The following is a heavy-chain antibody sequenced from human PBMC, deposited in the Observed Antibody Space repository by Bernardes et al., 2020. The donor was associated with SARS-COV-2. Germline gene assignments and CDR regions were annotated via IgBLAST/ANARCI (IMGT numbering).Heavy chain of an antibody. D-gene: IGHD3-10*01. CDR3: ARGFYGSGSYSNFFDY. CDR2: INAGNGNT. V-gene: IGHV1-3*01. Sequence: ASVKVSCKASGYTFTSYAMHWVRQAPGQRLEWMGWINAGNGNTKYSQKFQGRVTITRDTSASTAYMELSSLRSEDTAVYYCARGFYGSGSYSNFFDYWGQGTLVTVSS. CDR1: GYTFTSYA. J-gene: IGHJ4*02.